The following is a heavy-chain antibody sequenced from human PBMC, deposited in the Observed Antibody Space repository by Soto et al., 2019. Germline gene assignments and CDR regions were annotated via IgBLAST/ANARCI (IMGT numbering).Heavy chain of an antibody. CDR3: AREEYNWNLSKFDY. CDR1: WGSVSSNSAA. V-gene: IGHV6-1*01. Sequence: SQTLSLTCAISWGSVSSNSAAWNWIRQSPSRGLEWLGRTYYRSKWYNDYAVSVKSRITINPDTSKNQFSLQLNSVTPEDTAVYYCAREEYNWNLSKFDYWGQGTLVTVSS. J-gene: IGHJ4*02. CDR2: TYYRSKWYN. D-gene: IGHD1-20*01.